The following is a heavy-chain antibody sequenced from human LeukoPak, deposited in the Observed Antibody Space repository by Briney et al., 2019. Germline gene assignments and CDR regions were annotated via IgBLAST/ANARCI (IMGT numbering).Heavy chain of an antibody. CDR2: IYHSGST. CDR1: GYSISSGYY. CDR3: VKDRRTAYCGGDRFFDI. V-gene: IGHV4-38-2*02. Sequence: SETLSLTCTVSGYSISSGYYWGWIRQPPGKGLEWIGSIYHSGSTYYNPSLKSRVTISVDTSKNQFSLKLSSVTAACRAVDYCVKDRRTAYCGGDRFFDIWGQGTMVTVSS. J-gene: IGHJ3*02. D-gene: IGHD2-21*02.